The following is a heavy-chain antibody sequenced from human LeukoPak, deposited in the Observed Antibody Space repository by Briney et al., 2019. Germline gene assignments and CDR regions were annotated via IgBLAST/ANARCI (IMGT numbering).Heavy chain of an antibody. CDR3: GKHDSSFPY. V-gene: IGHV3-30*02. D-gene: IGHD6-6*01. J-gene: IGHJ4*02. Sequence: PGGSLRLSCAAAGFIFSNYGMHWVRQAPGKGLEWVAFIRSDLSNKDYVDSVRGRFTISRDNSKNSLYLQMNSLRGDDTAVYYCGKHDSSFPYGGQGTLVTVSS. CDR2: IRSDLSNK. CDR1: GFIFSNYG.